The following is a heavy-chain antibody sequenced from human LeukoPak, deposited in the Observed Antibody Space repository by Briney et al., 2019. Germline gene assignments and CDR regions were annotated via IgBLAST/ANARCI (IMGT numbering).Heavy chain of an antibody. CDR3: ACRTRWPQVAIDY. CDR1: GFTFSSYG. V-gene: IGHV3-23*01. CDR2: ISGSGGST. D-gene: IGHD1-1*01. J-gene: IGHJ4*02. Sequence: GGSLRLSCAASGFTFSSYGMSWVRQAPGKGLEWVSAISGSGGSTYYADSVKGRFTISRDNSKNTLYLQMNSLRPEDTAVYYCACRTRWPQVAIDYWGQGTLVTVSS.